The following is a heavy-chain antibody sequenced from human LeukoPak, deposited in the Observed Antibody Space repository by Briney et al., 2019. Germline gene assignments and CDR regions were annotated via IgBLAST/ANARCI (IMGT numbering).Heavy chain of an antibody. CDR2: ISGISKYT. J-gene: IGHJ4*02. Sequence: GGSLRLSCAASGFTFSIYSMNWVRQAPGKGLEWVSSISGISKYTYYADSVKGRFTISRDNAKNSLFLQLNSLRAEDTAVYYCARVLEAAAFDYWGQGTLVTVSS. CDR3: ARVLEAAAFDY. CDR1: GFTFSIYS. V-gene: IGHV3-21*01. D-gene: IGHD6-13*01.